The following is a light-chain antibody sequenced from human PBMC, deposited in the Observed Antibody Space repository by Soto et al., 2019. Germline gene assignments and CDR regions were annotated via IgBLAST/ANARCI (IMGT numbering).Light chain of an antibody. Sequence: QSALTQLPSASGSPGQSVTISCTGTSIDVGAYKYVSWYQQYPGKAPKLMIYEVSKRPSGVPDRFSGSKSGNTASLTVSGLQAEDEADYYCTSYVGSNIWVFGVGTKLTVL. CDR3: TSYVGSNIWV. CDR2: EVS. CDR1: SIDVGAYKY. J-gene: IGLJ3*02. V-gene: IGLV2-8*01.